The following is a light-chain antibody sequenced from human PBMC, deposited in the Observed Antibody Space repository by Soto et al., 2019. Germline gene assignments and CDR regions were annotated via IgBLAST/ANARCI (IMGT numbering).Light chain of an antibody. CDR2: DVS. CDR1: SSDVGGYNY. CDR3: SSYSSTSAYV. Sequence: QSVLTQPAYVSGSPGQSITISCTGTSSDVGGYNYVSWYQQHPGKAPKLMIYDVSNRPSGVSNRFSGSKSGDTASLTISGLEAEDEADYYCSSYSSTSAYVFGIGTKLTVL. J-gene: IGLJ1*01. V-gene: IGLV2-14*01.